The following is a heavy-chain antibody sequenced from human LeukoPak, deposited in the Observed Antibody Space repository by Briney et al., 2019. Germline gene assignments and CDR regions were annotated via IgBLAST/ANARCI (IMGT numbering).Heavy chain of an antibody. Sequence: NPSETLSLTCTVSGGSISSYYWTWLRQPPGRGLEWIGYIYYSGSTNYNPSLKSRVTISVDTSKNQFSLKLSSVTAADTAVYYCARGTVATTRPGFDYWGQGTLVTVSS. CDR2: IYYSGST. J-gene: IGHJ4*02. CDR1: GGSISSYY. D-gene: IGHD4-17*01. CDR3: ARGTVATTRPGFDY. V-gene: IGHV4-59*01.